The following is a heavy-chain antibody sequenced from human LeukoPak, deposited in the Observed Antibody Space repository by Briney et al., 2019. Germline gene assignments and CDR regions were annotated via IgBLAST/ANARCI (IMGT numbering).Heavy chain of an antibody. Sequence: ASVKVSCKASGYTFTNHAMNWVRQAPGQGLEWMGWINTNTGNPTYAQGFTGRFVFSLDTSVTTAYLQISSLKAEDTAVYYCAREEYYDSSAPTNFDYWGQGTLVTVSS. CDR3: AREEYYDSSAPTNFDY. CDR2: INTNTGNP. V-gene: IGHV7-4-1*02. D-gene: IGHD3-22*01. J-gene: IGHJ4*02. CDR1: GYTFTNHA.